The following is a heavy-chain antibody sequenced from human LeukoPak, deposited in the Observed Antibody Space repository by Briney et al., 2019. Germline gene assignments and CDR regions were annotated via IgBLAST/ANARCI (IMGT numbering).Heavy chain of an antibody. D-gene: IGHD6-13*01. V-gene: IGHV1-69*13. CDR3: ARIAAAGQAMDY. CDR1: GYTFTSYY. CDR2: IIPIFGTA. J-gene: IGHJ4*02. Sequence: ASVKVSCKASGYTFTSYYMHWVRQAPGQGLEWMGGIIPIFGTANYAQKFQGRVTITADESTSTAYMELSSLRSEDTAVYYCARIAAAGQAMDYWGQGTLVTVSS.